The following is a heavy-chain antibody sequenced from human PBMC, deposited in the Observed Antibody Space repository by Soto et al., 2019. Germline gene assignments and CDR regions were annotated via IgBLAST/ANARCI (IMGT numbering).Heavy chain of an antibody. D-gene: IGHD6-19*01. CDR1: GGSVSSGSYY. CDR3: ARTGAVAGTGLDYYYYGMDV. Sequence: SETLSLTCTVSGGSVSSGSYYWSWIRQPPGKGLEWIGYIYYSGSTNYNPSLKSRVTISVDTSKNQFSLKLSSVTAADTAVYYCARTGAVAGTGLDYYYYGMDVWGQGTTVTVSS. V-gene: IGHV4-61*01. CDR2: IYYSGST. J-gene: IGHJ6*02.